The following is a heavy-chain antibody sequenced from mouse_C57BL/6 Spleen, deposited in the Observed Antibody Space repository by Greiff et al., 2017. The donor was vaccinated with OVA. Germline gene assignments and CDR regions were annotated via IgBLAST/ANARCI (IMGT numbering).Heavy chain of an antibody. CDR3: ARDGYQYYFDY. V-gene: IGHV1-64*01. CDR1: GYTFTSYW. CDR2: IHPNSGST. Sequence: QVQLQQPGAELVKPGASVKLSCKASGYTFTSYWMHWVKQRPGQGLEWIGMIHPNSGSTNYNEKFKSKATLTVDNSSSTAYMQLSSLTAEDAAVYYCARDGYQYYFDYWGQGTTLTVSS. J-gene: IGHJ2*01. D-gene: IGHD2-3*01.